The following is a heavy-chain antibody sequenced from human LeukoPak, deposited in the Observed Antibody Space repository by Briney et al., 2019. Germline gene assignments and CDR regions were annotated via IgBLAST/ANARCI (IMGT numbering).Heavy chain of an antibody. CDR1: GFIFSSRG. Sequence: GGSLRLSCAASGFIFSSRGMHWVRHAPGKGLEWVAAISYDGSTKYYADSVKGRFTISRDNSKNTLYLQMNSLRAEDTALYYCAKGRNSNWYYFDYWGQGTLVAVSS. J-gene: IGHJ4*02. CDR3: AKGRNSNWYYFDY. CDR2: ISYDGSTK. V-gene: IGHV3-30*18. D-gene: IGHD6-13*01.